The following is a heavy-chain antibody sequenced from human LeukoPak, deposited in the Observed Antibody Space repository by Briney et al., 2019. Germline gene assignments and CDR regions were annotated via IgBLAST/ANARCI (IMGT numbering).Heavy chain of an antibody. CDR2: ISSSGSTI. J-gene: IGHJ5*02. D-gene: IGHD2-15*01. CDR1: GFTFSSYE. CDR3: ARLAGYCSGGSCYSEYNWLDP. V-gene: IGHV3-48*03. Sequence: GGSLRLSCAASGFTFSSYEMNWVRQAPGKGLEWVSYISSSGSTIYYADSVKGRFTISRDNAENSLYLQMNNLRAEDTAVYYCARLAGYCSGGSCYSEYNWLDPWGQGTLVTVSS.